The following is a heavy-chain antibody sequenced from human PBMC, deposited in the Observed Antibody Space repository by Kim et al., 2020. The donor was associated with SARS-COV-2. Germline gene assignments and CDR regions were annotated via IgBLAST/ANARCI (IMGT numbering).Heavy chain of an antibody. V-gene: IGHV1-46*01. CDR2: ITPIDGYT. D-gene: IGHD3-10*01. J-gene: IGHJ4*02. Sequence: ASVKVSCKASGYTFTSNHIHWVRQAPGQGLEWMGMITPIDGYTTYAQKFQDRVTMTRDTSTNTVYMDLSSLRFEDTAVYYCVRDYSGAWAFDFWGPGTPATVSS. CDR1: GYTFTSNH. CDR3: VRDYSGAWAFDF.